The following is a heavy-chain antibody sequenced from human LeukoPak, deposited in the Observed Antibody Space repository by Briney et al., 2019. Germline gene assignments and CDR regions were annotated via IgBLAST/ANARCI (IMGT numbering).Heavy chain of an antibody. CDR1: GYAFTGYY. CDR3: ARVDFVVVGATTRSGWFDP. CDR2: INPNSGGA. V-gene: IGHV1-2*02. D-gene: IGHD2-15*01. J-gene: IGHJ5*02. Sequence: GASVKVSCKAPGYAFTGYYIHWVRQAPGQGLEWLGWINPNSGGAIYAQKLHGRVTMTRDTSISTAYMELSSLRSDDTAVYYCARVDFVVVGATTRSGWFDPWGQGTLVTVSS.